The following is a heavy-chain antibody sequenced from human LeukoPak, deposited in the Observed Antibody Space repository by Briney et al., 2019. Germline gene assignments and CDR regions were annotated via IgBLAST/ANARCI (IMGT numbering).Heavy chain of an antibody. D-gene: IGHD6-6*01. V-gene: IGHV3-23*01. J-gene: IGHJ5*02. CDR1: GFTFSSYA. CDR3: AKRGASSLTARSNH. CDR2: VSGSGGST. Sequence: PGGSLRLSCAASGFTFSSYAMSWVRQAPGKGLEWVSGVSGSGGSTYYADSVKGRFTVSRDNSKNTLDLQMNSLRAEDTAVYYCAKRGASSLTARSNHWGQGTLVTVSS.